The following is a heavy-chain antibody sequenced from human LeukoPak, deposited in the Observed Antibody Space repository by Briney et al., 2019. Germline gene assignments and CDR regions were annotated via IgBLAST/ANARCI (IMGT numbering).Heavy chain of an antibody. V-gene: IGHV3-23*01. CDR2: ISGSGGST. D-gene: IGHD1-1*01. CDR3: AKWNSITSYWNYFGMDV. J-gene: IGHJ6*02. Sequence: GGSLRLSCAASGLTFSNYAMNWVRQAPGKGLEWVSGISGSGGSTYYADSVKGRFTISRDNSKKTLFLQMNSLRAEDTAVYYCAKWNSITSYWNYFGMDVWGQGTTVTVSS. CDR1: GLTFSNYA.